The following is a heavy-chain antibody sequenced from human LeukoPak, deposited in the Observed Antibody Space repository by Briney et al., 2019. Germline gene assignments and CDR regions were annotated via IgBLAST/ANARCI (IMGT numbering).Heavy chain of an antibody. Sequence: GRSLRLSCAASGFTFSSYAMHWVRQAPGKGLEWVAVISYDGSNKYYADSVKGRFTISRDNSKNTLYLQMNSLRAEDTAVYYCARAKAVVAAYFDYWGQGTLVTVSS. J-gene: IGHJ4*02. CDR2: ISYDGSNK. D-gene: IGHD2-15*01. CDR3: ARAKAVVAAYFDY. V-gene: IGHV3-30-3*01. CDR1: GFTFSSYA.